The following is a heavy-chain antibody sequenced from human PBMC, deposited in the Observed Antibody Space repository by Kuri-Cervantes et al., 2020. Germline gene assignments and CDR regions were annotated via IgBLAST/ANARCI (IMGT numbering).Heavy chain of an antibody. CDR3: ARVPLYYGSGSPAPGWFDP. CDR1: GGSISSYY. D-gene: IGHD3-10*01. CDR2: IYYSGST. Sequence: SETLSLTCTVSGGSISSYYWSWIRQPPGKELEWIGYIYYSGSTNYNPSLKSRVTISVDTSKNQFSLKLSSVTAADTAVYYCARVPLYYGSGSPAPGWFDPWGQGTLVTVSS. J-gene: IGHJ5*02. V-gene: IGHV4-59*01.